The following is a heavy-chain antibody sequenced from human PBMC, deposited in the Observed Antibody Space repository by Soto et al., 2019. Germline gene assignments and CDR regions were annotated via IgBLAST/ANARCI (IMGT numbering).Heavy chain of an antibody. Sequence: PGGSLRLSCAASGFTFSSYAMSWVRQAPGKGLEWVSAISGSGGSTYYADSVKGRFTISRDNSKNTLYLQMDSLRAEDTAVYYCAKSQGRGHRLSIAARTSTDYWGQGTLVTVSS. CDR3: AKSQGRGHRLSIAARTSTDY. V-gene: IGHV3-23*01. CDR1: GFTFSSYA. J-gene: IGHJ4*02. CDR2: ISGSGGST. D-gene: IGHD6-6*01.